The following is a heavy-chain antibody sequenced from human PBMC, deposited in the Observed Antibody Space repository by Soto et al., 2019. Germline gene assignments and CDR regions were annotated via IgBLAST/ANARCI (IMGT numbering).Heavy chain of an antibody. J-gene: IGHJ4*02. Sequence: SLSLACAASGFTFSSYCMHWVRQAPGKGLEWMAVISYDGSNKYYADSVKGPFTISRDNSKNTLFLQMNSVRAEDMAVYYCVKGRRGVYRSSSGRFVPPGPFDYWGQGTLVTVSS. CDR1: GFTFSSYC. D-gene: IGHD6-6*01. CDR2: ISYDGSNK. V-gene: IGHV3-30*18. CDR3: VKGRRGVYRSSSGRFVPPGPFDY.